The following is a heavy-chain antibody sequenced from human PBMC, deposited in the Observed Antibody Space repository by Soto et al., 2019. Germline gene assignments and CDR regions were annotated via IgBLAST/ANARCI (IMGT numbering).Heavy chain of an antibody. V-gene: IGHV1-69*06. Sequence: SVKVSCKASGGTFSSYAISWVRQAPGQGLEWMGGIIPIFGTANYAQKLQGRVTITADKSTSTAYMELSSLRSEDTAVYYCARYEAYDFWSGTLDYWGQGTLVTVSS. J-gene: IGHJ4*02. CDR1: GGTFSSYA. D-gene: IGHD3-3*01. CDR2: IIPIFGTA. CDR3: ARYEAYDFWSGTLDY.